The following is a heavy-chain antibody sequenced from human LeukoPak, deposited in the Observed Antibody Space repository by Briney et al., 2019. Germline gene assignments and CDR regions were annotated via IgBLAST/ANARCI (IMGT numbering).Heavy chain of an antibody. J-gene: IGHJ4*02. CDR1: GGSISSIGYY. CDR2: IYNSGST. V-gene: IGHV4-31*03. CDR3: ARAKTGYSALFDY. D-gene: IGHD5-18*01. Sequence: SETLSLTCTVPGGSISSIGYYWSWIRQYPGKGLEWIGYIYNSGSTHYSPSLKSRVTISVDTSKNQFSLKLSSVTAADTAVYYCARAKTGYSALFDYWGQGTLVTVSS.